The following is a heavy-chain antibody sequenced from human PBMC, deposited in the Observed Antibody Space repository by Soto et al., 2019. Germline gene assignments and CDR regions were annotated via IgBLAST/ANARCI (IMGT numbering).Heavy chain of an antibody. D-gene: IGHD6-19*01. CDR3: VKEDSGWDF. CDR1: GFTFSNDV. V-gene: IGHV3-23*01. J-gene: IGHJ3*01. CDR2: ISGSGGTA. Sequence: EVQLLESGGGLVQPGGSLRLSCVASGFTFSNDVINWVRQAPGKGLERVSVISGSGGTAYYSDSVKGRFTISRDNSKNPLYRQMNGLRAEDTAKYYCVKEDSGWDFWGRGTMVTVSS.